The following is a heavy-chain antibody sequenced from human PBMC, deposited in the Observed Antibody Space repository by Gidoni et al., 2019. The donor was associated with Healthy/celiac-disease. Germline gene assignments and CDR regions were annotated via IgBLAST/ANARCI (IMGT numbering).Heavy chain of an antibody. D-gene: IGHD2-2*01. CDR2: IIPIFGTA. V-gene: IGHV1-69*01. CDR1: GGTFSSYA. Sequence: QVQLVQSGAEVKKPGSSVKVSCKASGGTFSSYAISWVRQAPGQGLEWMGGIIPIFGTANYAQKFQGRVTITADESTSTAYMELSSLRSEDTAVYYCAIPEGRIVVVPVTANYYMDVWGKGTTVTVSS. CDR3: AIPEGRIVVVPVTANYYMDV. J-gene: IGHJ6*03.